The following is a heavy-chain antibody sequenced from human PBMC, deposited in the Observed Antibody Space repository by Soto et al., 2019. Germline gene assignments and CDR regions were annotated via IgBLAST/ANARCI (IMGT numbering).Heavy chain of an antibody. D-gene: IGHD2-15*01. V-gene: IGHV3-23*01. CDR1: GFTFSSYA. J-gene: IGHJ4*02. Sequence: EVRLLESGGGLVQPGGSLRLSCAASGFTFSSYAMGWVRQAPGKGLEWVSGIDGSGGDTSFADSVKGRFTISRDNSENTLYLHMNSLRAEGTARYYCAKEIVAAAYVETSPFDFWGQGTLVTVSS. CDR3: AKEIVAAAYVETSPFDF. CDR2: IDGSGGDT.